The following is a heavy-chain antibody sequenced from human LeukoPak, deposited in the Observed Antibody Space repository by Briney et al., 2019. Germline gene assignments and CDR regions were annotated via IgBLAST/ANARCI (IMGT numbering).Heavy chain of an antibody. V-gene: IGHV4-30-2*01. CDR2: IYHRGSN. CDR3: ARGIMIRSGEIIVRNHFFDY. CDR1: GGSISSGDYY. J-gene: IGHJ4*02. Sequence: PSETLSLTCTVSGGSISSGDYYWSWIRQPPGKGLEWIGSIYHRGSNDYNPSLESRVSISVDRSKNQFSLKVNSVTVADTAVYYCARGIMIRSGEIIVRNHFFDYWGQGSQVTVSS. D-gene: IGHD3-16*02.